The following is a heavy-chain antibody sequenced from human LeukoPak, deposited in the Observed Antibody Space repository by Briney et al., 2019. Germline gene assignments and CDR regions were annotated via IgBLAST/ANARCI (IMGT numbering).Heavy chain of an antibody. CDR3: AITIAVAGRDYYYYYMDV. J-gene: IGHJ6*03. D-gene: IGHD6-19*01. V-gene: IGHV1-24*01. CDR1: GYTLTELS. CDR2: FDPEDGET. Sequence: ASVKVSCKVSGYTLTELSMHWVRQAPGKGLEWMGGFDPEDGETIYAQKFQGRVTMTEDTSTDTAYMELSSLRSEDTAVYYCAITIAVAGRDYYYYYMDVWGKGTTVTVSS.